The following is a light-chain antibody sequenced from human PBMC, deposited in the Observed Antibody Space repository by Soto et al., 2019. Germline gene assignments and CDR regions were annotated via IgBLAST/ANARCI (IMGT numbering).Light chain of an antibody. Sequence: VMTQSPATLSVSPGERATLSCRASQSVSRHLAWYQQKPGQAPRLLIYDASTRATGIPARFSGSGSGTEFTLTISSLQSEDFAVYYCQQYDYWWTFGQGTKV. J-gene: IGKJ1*01. CDR3: QQYDYWWT. CDR2: DAS. CDR1: QSVSRH. V-gene: IGKV3-15*01.